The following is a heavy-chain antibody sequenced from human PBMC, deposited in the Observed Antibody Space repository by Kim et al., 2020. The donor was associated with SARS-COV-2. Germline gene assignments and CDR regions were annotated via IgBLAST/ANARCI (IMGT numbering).Heavy chain of an antibody. J-gene: IGHJ4*02. CDR1: GGSISSGGYY. CDR3: AREPHMITFGGVIATFDY. V-gene: IGHV4-31*03. CDR2: IYYSGST. D-gene: IGHD3-16*02. Sequence: SETLSLTCTVSGGSISSGGYYWSWIRQHPGKGLEWIGYIYYSGSTYYNPSLKSRVTISVDTSKNQFSLKLSSVTAADTAVYYCAREPHMITFGGVIATFDYWGQGTLVTVSS.